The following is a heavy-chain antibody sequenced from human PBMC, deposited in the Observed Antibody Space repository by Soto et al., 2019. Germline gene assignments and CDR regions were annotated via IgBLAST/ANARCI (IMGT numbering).Heavy chain of an antibody. CDR2: ISYSGST. V-gene: IGHV4-39*01. CDR1: GASITTNTYY. CDR3: ARRRYRSNWNWFDP. D-gene: IGHD6-13*01. J-gene: IGHJ5*02. Sequence: SETLSLTCTVSGASITTNTYYWDWIRQPPGKGLEWIGSISYSGSTYYNSSLRGRVTISGDTSKNQFSLRLSSVTTTDTAVYYCARRRYRSNWNWFDPWGQGTLVTVSS.